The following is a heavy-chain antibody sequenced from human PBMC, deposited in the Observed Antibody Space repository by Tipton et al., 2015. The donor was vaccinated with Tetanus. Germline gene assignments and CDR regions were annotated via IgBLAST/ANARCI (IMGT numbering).Heavy chain of an antibody. CDR2: INWNSGSI. V-gene: IGHV3-9*01. D-gene: IGHD5/OR15-5a*01. CDR1: GFTFDAYA. CDR3: AKAVSYYGMDV. Sequence: SLRLSCAASGFTFDAYAMHWVRQAPNKGLEWVSRINWNSGSIGYADSVKGRFTISRDSAKNSLYLQMNSLRVEDTALYYCAKAVSYYGMDVWGQGTTVTVSS. J-gene: IGHJ6*02.